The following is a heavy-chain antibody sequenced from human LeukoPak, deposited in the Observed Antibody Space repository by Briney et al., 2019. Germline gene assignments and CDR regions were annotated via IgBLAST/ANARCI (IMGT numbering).Heavy chain of an antibody. CDR2: IWYDGSNK. J-gene: IGHJ4*02. CDR3: AKALGYSYGTDY. Sequence: GRSLRLSCAASGFTFSSYGMHWVRQAPGKGLEWVAVIWYDGSNKYYADSVKGRFTISRDNSKNTLYLQMNSLRAEDTAVYYCAKALGYSYGTDYWGQGTLVTVSS. D-gene: IGHD5-18*01. CDR1: GFTFSSYG. V-gene: IGHV3-33*06.